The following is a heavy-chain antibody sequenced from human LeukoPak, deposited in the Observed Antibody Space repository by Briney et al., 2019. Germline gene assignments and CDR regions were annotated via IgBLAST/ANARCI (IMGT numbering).Heavy chain of an antibody. CDR3: ARDQGGSYSANWFDP. Sequence: ASVKVSCKASGYTFTGYYMHWVRQAPGQGLEWMGWINPNSGGTNYAQKFQGWVIMTRDTSISTAYMELSRLRSDDTAVYYCARDQGGSYSANWFDPWGQGTLVTVSS. CDR2: INPNSGGT. CDR1: GYTFTGYY. D-gene: IGHD1-26*01. V-gene: IGHV1-2*04. J-gene: IGHJ5*02.